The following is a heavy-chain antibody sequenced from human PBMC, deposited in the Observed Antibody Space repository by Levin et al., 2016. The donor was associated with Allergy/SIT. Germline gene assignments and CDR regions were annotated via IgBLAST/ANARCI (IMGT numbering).Heavy chain of an antibody. CDR1: GFTFSSYA. J-gene: IGHJ4*02. Sequence: GESLKISCAASGFTFSSYAMSWVRQAPGKGLEWVSAISGSGGSTYYADSVKGRFTISRDNSKNTLYLQMNSLRAEDTAVYYCAKVRGRYSSGWYGDYWGQGTLVTVSS. CDR3: AKVRGRYSSGWYGDY. CDR2: ISGSGGST. D-gene: IGHD6-19*01. V-gene: IGHV3-23*01.